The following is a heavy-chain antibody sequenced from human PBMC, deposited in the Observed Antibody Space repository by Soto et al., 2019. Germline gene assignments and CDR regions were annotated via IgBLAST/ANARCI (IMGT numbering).Heavy chain of an antibody. V-gene: IGHV1-69*01. D-gene: IGHD3-22*01. CDR1: GGLFSSYP. J-gene: IGHJ4*02. Sequence: QEQLVQSGAGVKKPGSSVKVSCKASGGLFSSYPISWVRQVPGQGLEWMGGIIPVFQTAYNTQRFKGRVTITADESTNTAYMELSSLRSEDTAIYYCARGGSGYTCFNEFWGQGTLVTVSS. CDR3: ARGGSGYTCFNEF. CDR2: IIPVFQTA.